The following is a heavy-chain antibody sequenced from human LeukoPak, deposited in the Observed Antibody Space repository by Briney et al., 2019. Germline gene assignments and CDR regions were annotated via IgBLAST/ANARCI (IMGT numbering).Heavy chain of an antibody. D-gene: IGHD3-22*01. CDR2: FDPEDGET. J-gene: IGHJ4*02. Sequence: ASVKVSCKVSGYTLTELSMHWVRQAPGKGLEWMGGFDPEDGETIYAQKFQGRVTMTEDTSTDTAYMELSSLRAEDTAVYYCARPPPQGPAHDSSGYYENYFDYWGQGTLVTVSS. V-gene: IGHV1-24*01. CDR1: GYTLTELS. CDR3: ARPPPQGPAHDSSGYYENYFDY.